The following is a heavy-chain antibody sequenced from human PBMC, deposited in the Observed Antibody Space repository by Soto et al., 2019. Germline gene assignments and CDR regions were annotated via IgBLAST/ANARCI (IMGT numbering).Heavy chain of an antibody. Sequence: EVQLLESGGGLVQPGESLRLSCAASGFTFSSYAMSWVRQAPGKGLEWVSGIGNSGGGTHYADSVKGRFTISRDNSKNTPSLQMNSLRAEDTAVYFCAKVLLPFCDSTICSYFDCWGQGTLVTVSS. D-gene: IGHD3-3*01. CDR1: GFTFSSYA. J-gene: IGHJ4*02. V-gene: IGHV3-23*01. CDR2: IGNSGGGT. CDR3: AKVLLPFCDSTICSYFDC.